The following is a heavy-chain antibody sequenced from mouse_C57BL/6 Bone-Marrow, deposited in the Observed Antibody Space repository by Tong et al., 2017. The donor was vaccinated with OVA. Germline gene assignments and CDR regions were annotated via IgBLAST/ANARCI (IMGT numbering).Heavy chain of an antibody. D-gene: IGHD2-4*01. V-gene: IGHV5-2*01. J-gene: IGHJ4*01. CDR2: INSDGGST. CDR1: EYEFPSHD. CDR3: ARPPMITPRYYAMDY. Sequence: EVQLQESGGGLVQPGESLKLSCESNEYEFPSHDMSWVRKTPEKRLELVAAINSDGGSTYYPDTMERRFIISRDNTKKTLYLQMSSLRSEDTALYYCARPPMITPRYYAMDYWGQGTSVTVSS.